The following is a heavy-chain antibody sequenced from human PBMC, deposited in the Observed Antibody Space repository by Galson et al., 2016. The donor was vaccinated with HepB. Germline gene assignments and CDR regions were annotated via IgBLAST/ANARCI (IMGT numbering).Heavy chain of an antibody. CDR1: GFSLSTSGMG. J-gene: IGHJ4*02. CDR3: AHKDYSSAWVGGFDY. CDR2: IYWDDDK. V-gene: IGHV2-5*02. D-gene: IGHD6-19*01. Sequence: PALVKPTQTLTLTCTFSGFSLSTSGMGVGWIRQPPGKALEWLALIYWDDDKSYSTSLKSRLTITKEPAKNQVVLTMNNMDPVDPATYYRAHKDYSSAWVGGFDYWGQGTLVTFSS.